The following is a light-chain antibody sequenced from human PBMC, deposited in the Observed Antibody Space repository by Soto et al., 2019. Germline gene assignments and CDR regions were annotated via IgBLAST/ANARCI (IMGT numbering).Light chain of an antibody. CDR1: QSISSW. CDR3: QQRANWPLT. CDR2: DAS. V-gene: IGKV1-5*01. J-gene: IGKJ4*01. Sequence: DIQMTQSPSSLSASVGDRVTITCRASQSISSWLAWYQQKPGKAPKLLIYDASSLESGVPSRFSGSGSGTDFTLIISSLEPEDFAVYYCQQRANWPLTFGGGTKVDIK.